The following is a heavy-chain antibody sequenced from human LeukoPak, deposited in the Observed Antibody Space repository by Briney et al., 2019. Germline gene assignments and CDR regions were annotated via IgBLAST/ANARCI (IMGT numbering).Heavy chain of an antibody. CDR2: INKDGGVK. V-gene: IGHV3-7*03. D-gene: IGHD1-26*01. CDR1: GFTFSSYW. CDR3: VKDSPPRYSGSPPAY. Sequence: PGGSLRLSCAASGFTFSSYWMSWVRQAPGKGLEWVANINKDGGVKYYVDSMKGRFTISRDNAKNSLYLQMNSLRADDTAVYYCVKDSPPRYSGSPPAYWGQGTLVAVSS. J-gene: IGHJ4*02.